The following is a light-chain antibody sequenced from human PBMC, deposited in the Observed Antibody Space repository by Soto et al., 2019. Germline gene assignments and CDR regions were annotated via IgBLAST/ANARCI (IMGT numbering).Light chain of an antibody. V-gene: IGKV3-11*01. CDR2: DAS. Sequence: EIVLTQSPATLSLSPGERATLSCRASQSVSSYLAWYQQKLGQAPRLLIYDASNMATGIPARFSGSGSGTDFTLTISSLEPEDFAVYYCQQRRNWPRTFGQGTKLEIK. J-gene: IGKJ2*01. CDR1: QSVSSY. CDR3: QQRRNWPRT.